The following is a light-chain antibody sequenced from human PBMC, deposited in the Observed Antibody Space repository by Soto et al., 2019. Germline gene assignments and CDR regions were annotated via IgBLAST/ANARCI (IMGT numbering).Light chain of an antibody. V-gene: IGLV2-8*01. CDR2: EVS. J-gene: IGLJ3*02. CDR1: SSDVGNYKY. Sequence: HSALTQSPSASGSPGQSVTISCTGTSSDVGNYKYVSWYQQHPGKAPKLMIYEVSKRPSGVPDRLSGSKSGNTASLTVSGLQVEDEADYYCSSYAGSNLWVFGGGTKVTVL. CDR3: SSYAGSNLWV.